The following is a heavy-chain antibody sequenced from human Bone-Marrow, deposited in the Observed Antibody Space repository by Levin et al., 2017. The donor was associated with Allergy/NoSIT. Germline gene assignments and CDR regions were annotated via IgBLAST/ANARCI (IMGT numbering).Heavy chain of an antibody. CDR2: IYYSGRT. J-gene: IGHJ4*02. CDR1: GETTKNYY. D-gene: IGHD3-16*01. V-gene: IGHV4-59*01. Sequence: MPSETLSLXXXXPGETTKNYYWGWTGQPQGKGLEWIAYIYYSGRTNYNPSLKSRVTISVDTSKNQFSLKLSSVTAADTAVYYCARTTDLGSQDYWGQGTLVTVSS. CDR3: ARTTDLGSQDY.